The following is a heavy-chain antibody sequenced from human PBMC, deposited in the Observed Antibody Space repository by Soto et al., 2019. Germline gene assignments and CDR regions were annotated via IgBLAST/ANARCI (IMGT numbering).Heavy chain of an antibody. CDR1: GVSINSYY. CDR2: IYYSGST. CDR3: ARATYYYDSSGYGYFDY. V-gene: IGHV4-59*01. D-gene: IGHD3-22*01. J-gene: IGHJ4*02. Sequence: PSETLSLTCTVSGVSINSYYWSWIRQPPGKGLEWIGYIYYSGSTNYNPSRKSRVTISVDTSKSQCALKLSSVTAADTAVYYCARATYYYDSSGYGYFDYWGQGTLVTVSS.